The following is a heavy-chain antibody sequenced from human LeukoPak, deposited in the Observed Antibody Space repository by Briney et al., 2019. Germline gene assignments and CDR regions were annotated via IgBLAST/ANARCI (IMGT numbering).Heavy chain of an antibody. J-gene: IGHJ4*02. CDR2: INHSGST. D-gene: IGHD3-10*01. Sequence: SETLSLTCAVYGGSFSGYYWSWIRQPPGKGLEWIGEINHSGSTNYNPSLKSRVTISVDTSKNQFSLKLSSVTAADTAVYYCARGSPMDDWGQGTLVTVSS. CDR3: ARGSPMDD. V-gene: IGHV4-34*01. CDR1: GGSFSGYY.